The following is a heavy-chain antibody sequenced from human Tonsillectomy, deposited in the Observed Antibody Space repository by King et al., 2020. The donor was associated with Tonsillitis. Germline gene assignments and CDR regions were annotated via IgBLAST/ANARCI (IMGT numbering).Heavy chain of an antibody. CDR2: IYTSGST. CDR3: ARGPQQLVSDYYYYMDV. V-gene: IGHV4-61*02. CDR1: GGSISSGDYN. J-gene: IGHJ6*03. D-gene: IGHD6-6*01. Sequence: VQLQESGPGLVKPSQNLSLSCTVSGGSISSGDYNWSWIRQPAGQGLEWIGRIYTSGSTNYNPSLKSRVTMSVDTSKNQFSLRLSSVTAADTAVYFCARGPQQLVSDYYYYMDVWGKGTTVTVSS.